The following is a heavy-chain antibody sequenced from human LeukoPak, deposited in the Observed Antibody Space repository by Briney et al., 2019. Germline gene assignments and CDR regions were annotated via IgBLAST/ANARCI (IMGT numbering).Heavy chain of an antibody. V-gene: IGHV3-7*01. Sequence: GGSLRLSCAASGFTFSSYWMSWVRQAPGKGLEWVANIKQDGSEKYYVDSVKGRFTISRDSAKNSLYLQMNSLRAEDTAVYYCATSYSSSSWFDPWGQGTLVTVSS. D-gene: IGHD6-6*01. CDR2: IKQDGSEK. J-gene: IGHJ5*02. CDR1: GFTFSSYW. CDR3: ATSYSSSSWFDP.